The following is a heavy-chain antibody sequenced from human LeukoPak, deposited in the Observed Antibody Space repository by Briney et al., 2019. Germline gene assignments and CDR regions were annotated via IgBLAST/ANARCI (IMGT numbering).Heavy chain of an antibody. CDR2: IYGGGST. CDR1: GFTFSSFA. Sequence: GGSLRLSCAASGFTFSSFAMSWVRQAPGKGLEWVSLIYGGGSTYYADSVKGRFTISRDNSKNTLYLQMNSLRAEDTAVYYCARRAGDYSHPYDYWGQGTLVTVSS. V-gene: IGHV3-53*01. CDR3: ARRAGDYSHPYDY. J-gene: IGHJ4*02. D-gene: IGHD3-22*01.